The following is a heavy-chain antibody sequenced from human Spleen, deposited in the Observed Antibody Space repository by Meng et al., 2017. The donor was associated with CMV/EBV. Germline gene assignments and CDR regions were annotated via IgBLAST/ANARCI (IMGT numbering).Heavy chain of an antibody. CDR2: IIPIFGTA. J-gene: IGHJ6*02. V-gene: IGHV1-69*05. CDR3: ASVSHDFWSGYYTIPHYYYYGMDV. CDR1: GGTFSSYA. D-gene: IGHD3-3*01. Sequence: SVKVSCKASGGTFSSYAISWVRQAPGQGLEWMGGIIPIFGTANYAQKFQGRVTITTDESTSTAYTELSSLRSEDTAVYYCASVSHDFWSGYYTIPHYYYYGMDVWGQGTTVTVSS.